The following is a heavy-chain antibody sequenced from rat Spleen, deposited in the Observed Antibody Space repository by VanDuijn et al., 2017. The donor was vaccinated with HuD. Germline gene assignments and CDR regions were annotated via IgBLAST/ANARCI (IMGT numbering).Heavy chain of an antibody. CDR2: ISSGGSP. D-gene: IGHD1-11*01. J-gene: IGHJ3*01. Sequence: QVQLKESGPGLVQPSQTLSLTCTVSGFSLTSYNVHWVRQPPGKGLEWIAAISSGGSPYYNSVLNSRLSISRDTSKSHVFLKMNSLQTEDSAMYFCALPGGNYGGLTHWGQGTLVTVSS. V-gene: IGHV2-6*01. CDR1: GFSLTSYN. CDR3: ALPGGNYGGLTH.